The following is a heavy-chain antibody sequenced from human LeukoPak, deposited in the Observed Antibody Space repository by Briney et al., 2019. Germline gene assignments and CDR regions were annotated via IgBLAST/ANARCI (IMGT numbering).Heavy chain of an antibody. D-gene: IGHD2-2*01. CDR1: GYTFTSYD. J-gene: IGHJ4*02. CDR3: ARGDRLRGCSSTSCYVG. Sequence: ASVKVSCKASGYTFTSYDINWVRQATGQGLEWMGWMNPNSGNTGYAQKFQGGVTMTRNTSISTAYMELSSLRSEDTAVYYCARGDRLRGCSSTSCYVGWGQGTLVTVSS. CDR2: MNPNSGNT. V-gene: IGHV1-8*01.